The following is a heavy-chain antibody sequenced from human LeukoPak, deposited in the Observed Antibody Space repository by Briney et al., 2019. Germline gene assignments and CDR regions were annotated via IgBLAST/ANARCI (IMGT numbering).Heavy chain of an antibody. CDR2: IWHDGNDK. J-gene: IGHJ4*02. Sequence: PGGSLRLSCATSGFTFSSCGMHWVRQAPGKGLEWVALIWHDGNDKYYADSVKGRFTISRDNSKNTLDLQMNSLRAEDTAVYFCAKTRGYSNSWYDYWGQGTLVTVSS. CDR1: GFTFSSCG. D-gene: IGHD6-13*01. V-gene: IGHV3-33*06. CDR3: AKTRGYSNSWYDY.